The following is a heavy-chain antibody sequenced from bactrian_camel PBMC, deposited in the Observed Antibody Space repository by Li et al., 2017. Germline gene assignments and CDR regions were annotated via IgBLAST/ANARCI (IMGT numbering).Heavy chain of an antibody. CDR2: VYTRDGRT. Sequence: VQLVESGGGLVQPGGSLRLSCAASGFIFNNAWMRWVRQAPGKGLEWVSTVYTRDGRTWLADSVKGRFTASRDNSKNMVYLQMNSLRSEDTALYYCTNLPDWGQGTQVTVS. CDR3: TNLPD. V-gene: IGHV3S1*01. J-gene: IGHJ4*01. CDR1: GFIFNNAW.